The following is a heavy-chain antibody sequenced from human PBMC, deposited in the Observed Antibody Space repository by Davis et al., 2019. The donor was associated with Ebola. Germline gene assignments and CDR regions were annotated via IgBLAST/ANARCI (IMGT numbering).Heavy chain of an antibody. CDR1: GGSISSSSYY. CDR2: IYYSGST. D-gene: IGHD3-10*01. CDR3: ARAHVGARGVIKNWFDP. V-gene: IGHV4-39*07. J-gene: IGHJ5*02. Sequence: SETLSLTCTVSGGSISSSSYYWGWIRQPPGKGLEWIGSIYYSGSTYYNPSLKSRVTISVDTSKNQFSLKLSSVTAADTAVYYCARAHVGARGVIKNWFDPWGQGTLVTVSS.